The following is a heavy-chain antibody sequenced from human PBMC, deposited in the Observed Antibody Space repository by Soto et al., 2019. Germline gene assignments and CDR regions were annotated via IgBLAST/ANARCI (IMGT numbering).Heavy chain of an antibody. Sequence: TSVKVTCEASGYSLTSNGMSWVRQAPGQGLEWMGWISAYNGNTNYAQKLQGRVTMTTDTSTSTAYMELRSLRSDDTAVYYCARAFGGSSWYLKYYFDYWGQGTLVTVSS. V-gene: IGHV1-18*01. CDR3: ARAFGGSSWYLKYYFDY. CDR2: ISAYNGNT. D-gene: IGHD6-13*01. J-gene: IGHJ4*02. CDR1: GYSLTSNG.